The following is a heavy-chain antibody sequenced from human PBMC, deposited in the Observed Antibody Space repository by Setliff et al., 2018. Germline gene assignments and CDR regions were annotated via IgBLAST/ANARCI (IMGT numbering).Heavy chain of an antibody. D-gene: IGHD2-21*02. CDR3: AKDPNGDFVGAFDS. CDR2: IGAGGDYT. V-gene: IGHV3-23*01. J-gene: IGHJ5*01. Sequence: PGGSLRLSCAASGFTFSHFAVTWVRQSPGGGLEWVASIGAGGDYTKYADSVRGRFTISRDNSKNTIYLQMNSLRAEDTAKYYCAKDPNGDFVGAFDSWGRGTLVTVSS. CDR1: GFTFSHFA.